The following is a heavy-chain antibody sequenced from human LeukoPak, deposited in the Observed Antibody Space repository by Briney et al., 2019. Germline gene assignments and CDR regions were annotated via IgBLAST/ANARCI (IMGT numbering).Heavy chain of an antibody. V-gene: IGHV2-70*11. D-gene: IGHD6-6*01. J-gene: IGHJ6*02. Sequence: SGPALVKPTQTLTLTCTFSGFSLSTSGMCVSWIRQPPGKALEWLARIDWDDDKYYSTSLKTRLTISKDTSKNQVVLTMTNMDPVDTATYYCARTQYSFYYYGMDVWGQGTTVTVSS. CDR1: GFSLSTSGMC. CDR3: ARTQYSFYYYGMDV. CDR2: IDWDDDK.